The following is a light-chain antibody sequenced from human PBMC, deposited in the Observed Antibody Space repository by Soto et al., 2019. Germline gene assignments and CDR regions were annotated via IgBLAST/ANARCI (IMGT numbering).Light chain of an antibody. V-gene: IGKV4-1*01. Sequence: DIVMTQSPDSLAVSLGERATINCKSSQSVLYSSNNKNYLAWYQQKPGQPPKLLIYWASTRESGVPDRFSGSGSGTDFTLPISSLQDEDVAVYYCQQYYSTPVWTFGQGTKVEIK. CDR1: QSVLYSSNNKNY. J-gene: IGKJ1*01. CDR2: WAS. CDR3: QQYYSTPVWT.